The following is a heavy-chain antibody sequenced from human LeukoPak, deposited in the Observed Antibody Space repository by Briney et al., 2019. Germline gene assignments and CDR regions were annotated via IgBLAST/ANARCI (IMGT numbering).Heavy chain of an antibody. CDR3: ARASGSFDF. CDR1: GFTFSSYA. V-gene: IGHV3-23*01. Sequence: PGGSLRLSCAASGFTFSSYAMSWVRQAPGKGLEWVSATSGNGISTYYADSVRGRFTISRDNSKNTLYLQMNSLRAEDTAIYYCARASGSFDFWGQGTMVTVSS. CDR2: TSGNGIST. D-gene: IGHD3-10*01. J-gene: IGHJ3*01.